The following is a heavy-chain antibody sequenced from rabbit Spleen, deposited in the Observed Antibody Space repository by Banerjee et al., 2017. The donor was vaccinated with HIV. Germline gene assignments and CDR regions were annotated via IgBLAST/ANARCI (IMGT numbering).Heavy chain of an antibody. CDR3: VRDPVSDWYPFGL. CDR1: GVSFSGNSY. V-gene: IGHV1S45*01. Sequence: QEQLEESGGDLVKPGASLTLTCTASGVSFSGNSYMCWVRQAPGKGLEWIACIDTGSSGFTYFASWAKGRFTISKASSTTVTLQMTSLTAADTATYFCVRDPVSDWYPFGLWGPGTLVTVS. CDR2: IDTGSSGFT. D-gene: IGHD2-1*01. J-gene: IGHJ4*01.